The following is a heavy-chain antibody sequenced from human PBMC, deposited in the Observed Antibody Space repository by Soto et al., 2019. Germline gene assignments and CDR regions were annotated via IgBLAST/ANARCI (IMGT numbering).Heavy chain of an antibody. J-gene: IGHJ4*02. CDR3: ARERRFYDSSGYYYAALDY. CDR1: GQSISSDYY. V-gene: IGHV4-38-2*02. Sequence: SETLSLTCGVSGQSISSDYYWGWIRQPPEKGLEWIGNIYHSGSTYYNPSLKSRVTISVDTSKNQFSLKLTSVTAADTAVYYSARERRFYDSSGYYYAALDYWGQGTLVTVSS. CDR2: IYHSGST. D-gene: IGHD3-22*01.